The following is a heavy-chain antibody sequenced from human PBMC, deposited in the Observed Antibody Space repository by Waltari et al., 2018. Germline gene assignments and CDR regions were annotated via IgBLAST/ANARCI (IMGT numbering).Heavy chain of an antibody. CDR1: GYTFTDYY. V-gene: IGHV1-69-2*01. D-gene: IGHD6-19*01. J-gene: IGHJ4*02. CDR3: ATFSNRGWYD. Sequence: EVQLVQSGAEVKKPGATVKISCKASGYTFTDYYMHWVQQAPGKGLEWMGRVDREDVETIDAEKSKGRVTITAETSTDTAYMELRRLRTEDTAVYYCATFSNRGWYDWGQGNLVTVSS. CDR2: VDREDVET.